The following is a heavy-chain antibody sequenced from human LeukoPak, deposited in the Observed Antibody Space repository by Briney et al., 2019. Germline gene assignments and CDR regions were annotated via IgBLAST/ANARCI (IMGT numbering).Heavy chain of an antibody. V-gene: IGHV4-39*01. D-gene: IGHD5-18*01. CDR2: VCYSGST. J-gene: IGHJ4*01. CDR1: GGSISNGDHC. CDR3: ARQYSGDSRSPFFDY. Sequence: SETLSLTCTVSGGSISNGDHCWGWIRQPPGKGLEWIGSVCYSGSTYYNPSLKGRVTISVDTYKNQFSLKLSSVTAADTAVYYCARQYSGDSRSPFFDYWGQGTLVTVSS.